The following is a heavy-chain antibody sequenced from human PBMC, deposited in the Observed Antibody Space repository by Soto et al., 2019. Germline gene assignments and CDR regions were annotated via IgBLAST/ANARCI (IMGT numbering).Heavy chain of an antibody. CDR3: ARDPLDPQGSSWSPAYGMDV. D-gene: IGHD6-13*01. J-gene: IGHJ6*02. CDR2: IYYSGST. CDR1: GGSISSGGYY. V-gene: IGHV4-31*03. Sequence: SETLSLTCTVSGGSISSGGYYWSWIRQHPGKGLEWIGYIYYSGSTYYNPSLKSRVTISVDTSKNQFSLKLSSVTAADTAVYYCARDPLDPQGSSWSPAYGMDVWGQGTTVTVSS.